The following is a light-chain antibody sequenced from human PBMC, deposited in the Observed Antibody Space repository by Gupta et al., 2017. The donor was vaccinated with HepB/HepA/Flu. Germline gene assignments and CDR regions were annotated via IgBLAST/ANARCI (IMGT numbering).Light chain of an antibody. J-gene: IGLJ1*01. V-gene: IGLV1-40*01. CDR3: QTYDSSLSGHV. Sequence: QSVLTQPPSVSGAPGQRVTISCTGRISNIGAGYNVHWYQHLPGTAPKLLIFRNSNRPSGVPDRFSGSKSGTSASLAISGLQAEDEADYYCQTYDSSLSGHVFGTGTKVTVL. CDR1: ISNIGAGYN. CDR2: RNS.